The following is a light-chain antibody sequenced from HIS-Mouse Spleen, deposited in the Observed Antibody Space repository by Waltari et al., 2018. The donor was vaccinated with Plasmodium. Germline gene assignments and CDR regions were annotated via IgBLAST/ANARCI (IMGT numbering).Light chain of an antibody. CDR2: EVS. CDR3: SSYAGSNNYV. Sequence: QSALTQPPSASGSPGQSVTISCTGTSSDVGGYNYVSWYQQHPGKAPKLMIYEVSKRPSGVADRFAGSKAGNTASRTVSGLQAEDEADYYCSSYAGSNNYVFGTGTKVTVL. J-gene: IGLJ1*01. V-gene: IGLV2-8*01. CDR1: SSDVGGYNY.